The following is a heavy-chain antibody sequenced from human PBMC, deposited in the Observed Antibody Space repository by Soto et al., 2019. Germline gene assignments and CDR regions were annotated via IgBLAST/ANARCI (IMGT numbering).Heavy chain of an antibody. CDR3: ARGLQWLPQGY. D-gene: IGHD6-19*01. V-gene: IGHV3-7*03. J-gene: IGHJ4*02. Sequence: EVQLVESGGGLLQHGGSLSLSCAASGFTFSSYWMSWVRHAPGTGLEWVANIKQDGSEKYYVDSVKGRFTISRDNAKNSRYLQMNSLRAEDTAVYYCARGLQWLPQGYWGQGSLVTVSS. CDR1: GFTFSSYW. CDR2: IKQDGSEK.